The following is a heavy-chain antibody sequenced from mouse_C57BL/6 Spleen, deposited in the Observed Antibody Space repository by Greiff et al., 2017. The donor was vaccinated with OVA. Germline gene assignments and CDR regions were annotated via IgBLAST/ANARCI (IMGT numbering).Heavy chain of an antibody. CDR1: GYTFTSYW. V-gene: IGHV1-59*01. CDR3: ARWGNY. CDR2: IDPSDSYT. J-gene: IGHJ1*03. Sequence: QVQLQQPGAELVRPGTSVKLSCKASGYTFTSYWMHWVKQRPGQGLEWIGVIDPSDSYTNYNQKFKGKATLTVDTSSSTAYMQLSSLTSEDSAVYYCARWGNYWGTGTTVTVSS.